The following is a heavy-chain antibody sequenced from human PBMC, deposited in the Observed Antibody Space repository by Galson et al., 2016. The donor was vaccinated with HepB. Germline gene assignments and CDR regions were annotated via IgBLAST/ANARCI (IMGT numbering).Heavy chain of an antibody. CDR2: ISVCSGNS. D-gene: IGHD1-26*01. CDR1: GFTFTTSA. CDR3: AADYEWEREYGFPI. Sequence: SVKVSCKAPGFTFTTSAVQWVRQARGQRLEWMGWISVCSGNSSYAQKFQERVTSTRDMSTSTAYMELSSLRSEDTAMYSCAADYEWEREYGFPIWGQGTMVTVS. J-gene: IGHJ3*02. V-gene: IGHV1-58*01.